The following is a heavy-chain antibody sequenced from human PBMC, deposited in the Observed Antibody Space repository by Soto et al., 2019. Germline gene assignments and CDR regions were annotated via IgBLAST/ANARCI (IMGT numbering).Heavy chain of an antibody. V-gene: IGHV4-39*01. CDR1: GGSISSSSYY. CDR2: IYYSGST. CDR3: ARTTLTTFDY. Sequence: QLQLQESGPGLVKPSETLSLTCTVSGGSISSSSYYWGWIRQPPGKGLEWIGSIYYSGSTYYNPSLKSRITISVDTSKNQFSLKLSSVTAADTAVYYCARTTLTTFDYWGQGTLVTVSS. D-gene: IGHD4-4*01. J-gene: IGHJ4*02.